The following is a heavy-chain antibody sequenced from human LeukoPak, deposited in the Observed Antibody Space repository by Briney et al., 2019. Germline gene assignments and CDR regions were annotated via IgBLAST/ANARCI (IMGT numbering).Heavy chain of an antibody. CDR1: GGTFSSYA. Sequence: ASVKVSCKASGGTFSSYAISWVRQAPGQGLEWMGGIIPIFGTANYAQKFQGRVTITADESTSTAYMELSSLRSEDTAVYYCARDSVESTTVTTIGPNNWFDPWGQGTLVTVSS. D-gene: IGHD4-17*01. J-gene: IGHJ5*02. CDR2: IIPIFGTA. CDR3: ARDSVESTTVTTIGPNNWFDP. V-gene: IGHV1-69*13.